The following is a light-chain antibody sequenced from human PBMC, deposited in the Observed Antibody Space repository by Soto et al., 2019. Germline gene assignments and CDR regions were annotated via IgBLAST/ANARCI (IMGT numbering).Light chain of an antibody. V-gene: IGKV3-20*01. Sequence: EIVMTQSPATLSVSPGERATLSCRASQSVSSNLAWYQQKPGQAPRLLIYGASSRATGISDRFSGSGSGTEFTLTISRLEPEDFAVYYCHQYGSSSWTFGQGTKVDIK. CDR2: GAS. CDR1: QSVSSN. CDR3: HQYGSSSWT. J-gene: IGKJ1*01.